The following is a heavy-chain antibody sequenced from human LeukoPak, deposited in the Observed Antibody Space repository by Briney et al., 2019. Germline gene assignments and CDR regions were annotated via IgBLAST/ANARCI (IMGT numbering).Heavy chain of an antibody. D-gene: IGHD6-13*01. Sequence: GGSLRLSCAASGFTFSSYGMHWVRQAPGKGLEWVAVIWYDGSNKYYADSVKGRFTISRDNSKNTLYLQMNSLRAEETAVYYCATVGAEAAAPVFDYWGQGTLVTVSS. J-gene: IGHJ4*02. CDR1: GFTFSSYG. CDR3: ATVGAEAAAPVFDY. CDR2: IWYDGSNK. V-gene: IGHV3-33*01.